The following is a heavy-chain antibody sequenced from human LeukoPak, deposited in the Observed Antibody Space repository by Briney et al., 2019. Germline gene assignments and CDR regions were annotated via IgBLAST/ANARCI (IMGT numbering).Heavy chain of an antibody. CDR1: GFNFNNYA. D-gene: IGHD1-14*01. CDR3: ARGLLVEGSKKGNPGNY. Sequence: GGSLRLSCAASGFNFNNYAMNWVRQAPGEGLEWVSFISGSSNTIYYADSVRGRFTISRDNAKKSVYLQMNSLRAEDTAVYFCARGLLVEGSKKGNPGNYWGPGTLVAVSS. J-gene: IGHJ4*02. V-gene: IGHV3-48*04. CDR2: ISGSSNTI.